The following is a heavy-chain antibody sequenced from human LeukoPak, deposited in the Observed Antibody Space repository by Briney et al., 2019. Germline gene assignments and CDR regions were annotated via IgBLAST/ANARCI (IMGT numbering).Heavy chain of an antibody. V-gene: IGHV4-59*08. J-gene: IGHJ4*02. D-gene: IGHD4-23*01. CDR3: ASLSDYGSNFFDY. Sequence: SETLSLTCTVSGVSISSYYWSWIRQPPGKGLEWIGYVYHNGKTKYNPPLKSRVTISVDTSENQFSLWLSSVTAADSAVYYCASLSDYGSNFFDYWGQGTLVAVSS. CDR2: VYHNGKT. CDR1: GVSISSYY.